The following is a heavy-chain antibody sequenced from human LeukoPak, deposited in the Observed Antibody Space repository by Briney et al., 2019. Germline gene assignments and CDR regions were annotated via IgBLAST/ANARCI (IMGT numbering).Heavy chain of an antibody. J-gene: IGHJ3*02. D-gene: IGHD2-2*01. Sequence: GGSLRLSCVASGFTFSSYSMNWVRQAPGKGLEWVSSITRSSYIYYADSVKGRFTISRDNAKNSLYLQMNSLRAEDTALYYCAGYASSSRRDAFDIWGQGTMVTVSS. V-gene: IGHV3-21*01. CDR1: GFTFSSYS. CDR3: AGYASSSRRDAFDI. CDR2: ITRSSYI.